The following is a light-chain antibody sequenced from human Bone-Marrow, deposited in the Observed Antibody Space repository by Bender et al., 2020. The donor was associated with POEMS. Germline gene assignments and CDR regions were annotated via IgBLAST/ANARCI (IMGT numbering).Light chain of an antibody. Sequence: SYEVIQPPSVSVSPGQTASITCSGDDLGDKYVAWYQQKPGQSPVLVIYQDTKRPSGIPERFSGSNSGNTATLTISGTHAMDEADYYCQAWDTYSVIFGGGTKLTVL. CDR1: DLGDKY. J-gene: IGLJ2*01. CDR3: QAWDTYSVI. CDR2: QDT. V-gene: IGLV3-1*01.